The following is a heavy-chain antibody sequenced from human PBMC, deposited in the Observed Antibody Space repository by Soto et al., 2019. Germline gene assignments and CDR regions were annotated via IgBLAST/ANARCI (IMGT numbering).Heavy chain of an antibody. CDR2: ISAYNGNT. J-gene: IGHJ4*02. CDR1: GYTFTSYG. CDR3: ARDHSIAATGTLDY. V-gene: IGHV1-18*01. D-gene: IGHD6-13*01. Sequence: GASVKVSCKASGYTFTSYGISWVRQAPGQGLEWMGWISAYNGNTNYAQKLQGRVIMTTDTSTTTAYMELRSLRSDDTAVYFCARDHSIAATGTLDYWGQGTLVTSPQ.